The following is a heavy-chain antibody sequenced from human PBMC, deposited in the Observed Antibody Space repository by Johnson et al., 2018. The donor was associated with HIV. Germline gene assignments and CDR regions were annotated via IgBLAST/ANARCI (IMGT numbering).Heavy chain of an antibody. Sequence: EVQLVESGGGFVQPGGSLRLSCAVSGFTFSNHHMTWVRQAPGKGLEWVANINQDGSDKYYVDSVKGRFTISRDNAQNSLYLQMNSLRAEDTAVYYCGRESTGAGTAFDIWGQGTMVTVSS. D-gene: IGHD2-8*02. CDR2: INQDGSDK. J-gene: IGHJ3*02. V-gene: IGHV3-7*01. CDR3: GRESTGAGTAFDI. CDR1: GFTFSNHH.